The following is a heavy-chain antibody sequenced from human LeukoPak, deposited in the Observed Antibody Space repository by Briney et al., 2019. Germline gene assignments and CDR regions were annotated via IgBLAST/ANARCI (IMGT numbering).Heavy chain of an antibody. J-gene: IGHJ6*03. D-gene: IGHD5-18*01. Sequence: PSETLSLTCTGSGGSIITYYWSWIRQSPGKGLEGIGYIYYDGSTNYNPSLKSRVTISLDMSKNQFSLKLTSVTDAETAVYYCAREGRYRYGYNEYHLYMDIWGKGTTVTVSS. CDR3: AREGRYRYGYNEYHLYMDI. CDR2: IYYDGST. V-gene: IGHV4-59*12. CDR1: GGSIITYY.